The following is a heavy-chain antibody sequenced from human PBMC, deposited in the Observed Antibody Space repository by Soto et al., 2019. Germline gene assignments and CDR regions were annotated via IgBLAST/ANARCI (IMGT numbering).Heavy chain of an antibody. J-gene: IGHJ6*02. CDR3: AKGDGLFLAV. V-gene: IGHV3-53*02. D-gene: IGHD3-16*01. CDR1: GFTVNSNY. Sequence: EVQVLATGGGLIQPGGSLRLSCAASGFTVNSNYMSWVRQAPGEGLQWVSITNTGGTTYYADSVKGRFTVSRDNSKNTLYLQMNSLRAEDTAVYYCAKGDGLFLAVWGQGTTVSVSS. CDR2: TNTGGTT.